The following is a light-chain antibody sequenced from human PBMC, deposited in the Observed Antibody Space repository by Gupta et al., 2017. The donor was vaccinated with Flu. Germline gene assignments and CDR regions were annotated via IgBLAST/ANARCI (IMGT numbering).Light chain of an antibody. CDR2: QDN. V-gene: IGLV3-1*01. Sequence: SSELTQPPSVSVSPGQTASITCSGDKLGDNYACWYQQKPGQSPVLVIYQDNKRPSGIPERFSGSNSGNTATLTISGTQAMDEDDYYCQAWDSSTRLFGGGTKLTVL. J-gene: IGLJ2*01. CDR1: KLGDNY. CDR3: QAWDSSTRL.